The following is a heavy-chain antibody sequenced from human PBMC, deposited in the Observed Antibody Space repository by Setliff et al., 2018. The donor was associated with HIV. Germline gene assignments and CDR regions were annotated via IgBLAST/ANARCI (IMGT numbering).Heavy chain of an antibody. Sequence: PSETLSLTCTVSGGSIRSYYWSWIRQSPGKGLEWIGYVFYNGDTAYNPSLKSRLTISVDTSKSQFSLKLTSVTAADTAVYYCARWHPPYGFWEEDYWGQGTLVTVSS. D-gene: IGHD3-10*01. J-gene: IGHJ4*02. CDR2: VFYNGDT. V-gene: IGHV4-59*08. CDR3: ARWHPPYGFWEEDY. CDR1: GGSIRSYY.